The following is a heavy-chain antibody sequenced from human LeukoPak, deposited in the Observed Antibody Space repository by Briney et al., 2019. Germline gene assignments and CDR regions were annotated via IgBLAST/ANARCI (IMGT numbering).Heavy chain of an antibody. Sequence: GGSLRLSCAASGFTFSSYWIHWVRQAPGKGLVWVSRINSDGSGTAYADSVKGRFTISRDNVKNTLYLQMNSLRAEDTAVYYCARTTSMSYVGDAFDIWGQGTMVTVSS. J-gene: IGHJ3*02. CDR2: INSDGSGT. V-gene: IGHV3-74*01. CDR3: ARTTSMSYVGDAFDI. D-gene: IGHD1-26*01. CDR1: GFTFSSYW.